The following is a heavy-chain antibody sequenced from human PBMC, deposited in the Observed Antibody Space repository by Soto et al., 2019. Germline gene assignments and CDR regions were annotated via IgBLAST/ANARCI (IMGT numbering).Heavy chain of an antibody. J-gene: IGHJ6*02. D-gene: IGHD1-26*01. CDR2: IIPIFGTA. V-gene: IGHV1-69*06. CDR1: GGTFSSYA. Sequence: SVKVSCKASGGTFSSYAISWVRQAPGQGLEWMGGIIPIFGTANYAQKFQGRVTITADTSISTAYMELSRLRSDDTAVYYCARDLYSGSYSPGGRTPLTNYYYYGMDVWGQGTTVTVSS. CDR3: ARDLYSGSYSPGGRTPLTNYYYYGMDV.